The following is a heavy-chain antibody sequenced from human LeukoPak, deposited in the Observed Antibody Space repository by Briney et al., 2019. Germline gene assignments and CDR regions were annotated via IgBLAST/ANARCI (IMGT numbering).Heavy chain of an antibody. CDR1: GGTFSSCA. CDR2: INPSGGST. Sequence: ASVKVSCKASGGTFSSCAISWVRQAPGQGLEWMGIINPSGGSTSYAQKFQGRVTMTRDTSTSTVYMELSSLRSEDTAVYYCARKSTVYDYVWGSYLDYWGQGTLVTVSS. CDR3: ARKSTVYDYVWGSYLDY. V-gene: IGHV1-46*01. D-gene: IGHD3-16*02. J-gene: IGHJ4*02.